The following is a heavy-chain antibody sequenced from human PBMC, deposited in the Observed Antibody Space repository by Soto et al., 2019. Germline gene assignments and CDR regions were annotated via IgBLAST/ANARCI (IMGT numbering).Heavy chain of an antibody. CDR2: ISPDNGNT. CDR1: GYTFTTNG. V-gene: IGHV1-18*01. Sequence: GASVKVSCKASGYTFTTNGISWVRQAPGQGLEWMGWISPDNGNTNYVEKFQGRVTMITDTPTSTAYMELRSLRSDDTAVYLCVSEVYPLTTAGRPDYWGQGTLVTVCS. D-gene: IGHD1-1*01. J-gene: IGHJ4*02. CDR3: VSEVYPLTTAGRPDY.